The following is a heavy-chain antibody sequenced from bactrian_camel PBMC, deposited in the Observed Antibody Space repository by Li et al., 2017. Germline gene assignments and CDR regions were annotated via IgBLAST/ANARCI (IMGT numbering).Heavy chain of an antibody. CDR1: GFTFSEYY. D-gene: IGHD3*01. CDR2: IDTRGGSA. V-gene: IGHV3S28*01. Sequence: QLVESGGGEVQPGGSLRLTCVASGFTFSEYYMSWVRQAPGKEREGVAAIDTRGGSAYYADSVKGRFTISQDNAKNTLYLQMNSLKPEDTGLYYCAAEGDTMGGGVCYEDFGYWGQGTQVTVS. J-gene: IGHJ6*01. CDR3: AAEGDTMGGGVCYEDFGY.